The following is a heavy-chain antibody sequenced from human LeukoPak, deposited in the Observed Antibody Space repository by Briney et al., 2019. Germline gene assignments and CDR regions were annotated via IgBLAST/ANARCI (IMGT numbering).Heavy chain of an antibody. D-gene: IGHD2-15*01. J-gene: IGHJ5*02. V-gene: IGHV4-39*07. Sequence: SETLSLTCTVSGGSISSSSYYWGWIRQPSGKGLEWFGSIYYSGSTYYNPSLKSRVPISVDTSKNQCSLKRSSVTAADTAVYYCARDVDATSGWFDPWGQGTLVTVSS. CDR2: IYYSGST. CDR3: ARDVDATSGWFDP. CDR1: GGSISSSSYY.